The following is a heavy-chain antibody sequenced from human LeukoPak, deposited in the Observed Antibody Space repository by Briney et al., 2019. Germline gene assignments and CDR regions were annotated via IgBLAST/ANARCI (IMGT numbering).Heavy chain of an antibody. Sequence: PSQTLSLTCTVSGGSISSGSYYWSWIRQPAGKGLEWIGRIYTSGSTNYNPSLKSRVTISVDTSKNQFSLKLSSVTAADTAVYYCARVRWDLVGYFDYWGQGTLVTVSS. CDR3: ARVRWDLVGYFDY. D-gene: IGHD1-26*01. CDR1: GGSISSGSYY. CDR2: IYTSGST. V-gene: IGHV4-61*02. J-gene: IGHJ4*02.